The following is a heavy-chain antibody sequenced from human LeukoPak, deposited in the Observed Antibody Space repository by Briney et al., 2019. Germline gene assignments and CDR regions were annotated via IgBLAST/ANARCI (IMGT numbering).Heavy chain of an antibody. CDR2: IYHSGST. Sequence: SETLSLTCTVSGYSISSGYYWGWIRQPPGKELEWIGSIYHSGSTYYNRSLKSRVTISVDTSKNQFSLKLGSVTAADTAVYYCARSYCSSTSCYLDAFDIWGQGTMVTISS. D-gene: IGHD2-2*01. V-gene: IGHV4-38-2*02. CDR1: GYSISSGYY. CDR3: ARSYCSSTSCYLDAFDI. J-gene: IGHJ3*02.